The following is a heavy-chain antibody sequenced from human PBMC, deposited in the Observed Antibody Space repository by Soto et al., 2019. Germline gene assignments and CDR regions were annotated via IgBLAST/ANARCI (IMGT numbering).Heavy chain of an antibody. D-gene: IGHD4-17*01. Sequence: GGSLRLSCAASGFTFRDHSMSWVHQAPGKGLEWVSAITGSAGSTYYADSVEGRFTISRDISKNTLYLQMSSLRADDTALYYCAKSNGASSDDLYYYGMDVWGQGTTVTVAS. CDR2: ITGSAGST. CDR1: GFTFRDHS. V-gene: IGHV3-23*01. J-gene: IGHJ6*02. CDR3: AKSNGASSDDLYYYGMDV.